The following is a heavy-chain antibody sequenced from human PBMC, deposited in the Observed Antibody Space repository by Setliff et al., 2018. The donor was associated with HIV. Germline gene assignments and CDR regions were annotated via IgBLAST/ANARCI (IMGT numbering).Heavy chain of an antibody. D-gene: IGHD4-17*01. CDR1: GYTFTSYA. Sequence: ASVKVSCKASGYTFTSYAIHWVRQAPGQSLEWMGWINAGYGNTKYSQKFQGRVTITRDASASTAYMELSRLRSEDTAVYYCARSPGDYLFDYWGQGTLVTVSS. J-gene: IGHJ4*02. V-gene: IGHV1-3*01. CDR3: ARSPGDYLFDY. CDR2: INAGYGNT.